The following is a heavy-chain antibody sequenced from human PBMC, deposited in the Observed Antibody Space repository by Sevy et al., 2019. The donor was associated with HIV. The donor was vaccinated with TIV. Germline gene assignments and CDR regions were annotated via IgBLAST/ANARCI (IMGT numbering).Heavy chain of an antibody. J-gene: IGHJ4*02. CDR1: GYTFTSYG. V-gene: IGHV1-18*01. D-gene: IGHD6-19*01. CDR2: FSAYNGNT. CDR3: ARRGAVAGTWGFDY. Sequence: ASVKVSCKASGYTFTSYGISWVRQAPGQGLEWMGWFSAYNGNTNYAQKLQGRVTMTTDTSTSTAYMEMRSLRSDDTAGYYSARRGAVAGTWGFDYWGQGTLVTVSS.